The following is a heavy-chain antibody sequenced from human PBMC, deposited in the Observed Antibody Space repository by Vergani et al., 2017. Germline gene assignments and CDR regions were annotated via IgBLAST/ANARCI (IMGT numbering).Heavy chain of an antibody. CDR1: GYSISSGYY. CDR2: IYHSRST. D-gene: IGHD6-19*01. J-gene: IGHJ4*02. V-gene: IGHV4-38-2*01. CDR3: ARHVGSSGWYHSYYFDY. Sequence: QVQLQESGPGLVKPSETLSLTCAVSGYSISSGYYWGWIRQPPGKGLAWIGSIYHSRSTYYNPSHKSRGTISVDTSKNQCSLKLSSVTAADTAVYYCARHVGSSGWYHSYYFDYWGQGTMVTVSA.